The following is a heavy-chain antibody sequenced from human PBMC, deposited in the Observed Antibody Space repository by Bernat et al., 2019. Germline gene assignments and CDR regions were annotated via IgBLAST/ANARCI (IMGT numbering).Heavy chain of an antibody. CDR1: GFTVSSNY. CDR3: ASGWAAPPLFYY. V-gene: IGHV3-53*04. D-gene: IGHD6-19*01. J-gene: IGHJ4*02. Sequence: EVQLVESGGGLVQPGGSLRLSCAASGFTVSSNYMSWVRQAPGKGLEWVSVIYSGGSTYYADSVKGRFTISRNNSKNTLYLQMNSLRAEDTAVYYCASGWAAPPLFYYWGQGTLVTVSS. CDR2: IYSGGST.